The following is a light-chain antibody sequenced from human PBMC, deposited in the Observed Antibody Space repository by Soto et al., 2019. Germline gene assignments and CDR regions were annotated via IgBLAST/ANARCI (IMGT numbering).Light chain of an antibody. V-gene: IGLV1-44*01. CDR3: AAWDGSLNAWV. CDR2: SNH. CDR1: SSNIGSNT. J-gene: IGLJ3*02. Sequence: QSVLTQPPSASGTPGQRVTISCSGSSSNIGSNTVSWFQQLPGTAPNLLINSNHQRPSGVPDRFSGSKSGTSASLAISGLQSEDEADYYCAAWDGSLNAWVFGGGTKVTVL.